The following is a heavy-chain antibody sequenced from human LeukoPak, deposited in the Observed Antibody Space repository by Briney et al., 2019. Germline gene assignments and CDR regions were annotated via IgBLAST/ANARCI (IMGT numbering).Heavy chain of an antibody. D-gene: IGHD6-19*01. CDR1: EYSFTNYW. CDR2: IYPGDSDTRYT. CDR3: ARSWVAGYGTVLDY. Sequence: RGESLKISCKGSEYSFTNYWIAWVRQMPGQGLEWKGIIYPGDSDTRYTRYSPSFQGQVTISADKSISTAYLQWSSLKASDSAMYYCARSWVAGYGTVLDYWGQGTLVTDSS. J-gene: IGHJ4*02. V-gene: IGHV5-51*01.